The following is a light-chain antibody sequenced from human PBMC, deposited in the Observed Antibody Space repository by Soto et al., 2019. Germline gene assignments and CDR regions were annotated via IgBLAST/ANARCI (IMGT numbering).Light chain of an antibody. V-gene: IGKV4-1*01. CDR2: WAS. Sequence: DIVMTQSPDSLAVSLGERATIDCKSCQSVLYSSNNKNYLAWYQQKPGQPPKLLIYWASTRESGVPDRFSGSGSGTDFTLTISSLQAEDVAVYYCQQYYSTPQTFGQGTKVDIK. CDR1: QSVLYSSNNKNY. J-gene: IGKJ1*01. CDR3: QQYYSTPQT.